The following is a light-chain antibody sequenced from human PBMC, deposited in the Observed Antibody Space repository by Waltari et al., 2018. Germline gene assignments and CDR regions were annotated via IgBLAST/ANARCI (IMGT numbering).Light chain of an antibody. CDR1: QSVLYSSNNKNY. J-gene: IGKJ2*01. CDR2: WAS. CDR3: QQHYGTPRT. V-gene: IGKV4-1*01. Sequence: DIVMTQSPDSLAVSLGERATINCKSSQSVLYSSNNKNYLAWYQQKPGQPPKLIMYWASTRESGVPDRFSGSGSGTDFTLTISSLQAEDVAVYYCQQHYGTPRTFGQGTKLEIK.